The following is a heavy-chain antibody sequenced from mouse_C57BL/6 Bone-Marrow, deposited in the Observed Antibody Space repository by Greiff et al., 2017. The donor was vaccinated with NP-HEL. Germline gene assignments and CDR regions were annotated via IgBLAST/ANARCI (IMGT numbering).Heavy chain of an antibody. Sequence: VKLMESGAELARPGASVKLSCKASGYTFTSYGISWVKQRTGQGLEWIGEIYPRSGNTYYNEKFKGKATLTADKSSSTAYMELRSLTSEDSAVYFCASEERTGLYYFDYWGQGTTLTVSS. D-gene: IGHD4-1*01. CDR3: ASEERTGLYYFDY. V-gene: IGHV1-81*01. CDR2: IYPRSGNT. J-gene: IGHJ2*01. CDR1: GYTFTSYG.